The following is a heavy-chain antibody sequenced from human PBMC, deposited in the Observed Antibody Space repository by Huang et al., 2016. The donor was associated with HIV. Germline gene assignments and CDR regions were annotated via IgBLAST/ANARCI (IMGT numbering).Heavy chain of an antibody. J-gene: IGHJ6*02. Sequence: EVHLVESGGDLVQPGGSLRLSCVASGFNFSAYWMSWVRQAPGKGREWVANKKQDGSEKKYVDSVKGRFTISRDNAKNSVYLQLTSLRAEDTAVYYCARGGIYYDVLTGRHYYYNGLDVWGQGTTVTVSS. D-gene: IGHD3-9*01. V-gene: IGHV3-7*01. CDR2: KKQDGSEK. CDR1: GFNFSAYW. CDR3: ARGGIYYDVLTGRHYYYNGLDV.